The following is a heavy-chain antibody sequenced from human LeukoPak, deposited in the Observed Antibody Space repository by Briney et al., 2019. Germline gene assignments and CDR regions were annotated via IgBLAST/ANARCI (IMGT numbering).Heavy chain of an antibody. CDR1: GFTFSSYE. D-gene: IGHD4-17*01. Sequence: GGSLRLSCAASGFTFSSYEMNWVRQAPGKGLEWVPYISSSGSTIYYADSVKGRFAISRDNAKNSLYLQMNSLRAEDTAVYYCARDPYYGDYVVWGQGTLVTVSS. J-gene: IGHJ4*02. CDR3: ARDPYYGDYVV. CDR2: ISSSGSTI. V-gene: IGHV3-48*03.